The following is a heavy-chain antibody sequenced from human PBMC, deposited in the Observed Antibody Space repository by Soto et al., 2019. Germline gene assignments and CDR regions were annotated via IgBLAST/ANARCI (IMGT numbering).Heavy chain of an antibody. D-gene: IGHD6-6*01. J-gene: IGHJ6*02. CDR3: ARSLPSSSDYYYGMDV. V-gene: IGHV6-1*01. CDR2: TYYRSKWYN. Sequence: PSQTLPLTCAISGDSVSSNSAAWNWIRQSPSRGLEWLGRTYYRSKWYNDYAVSVKSRITINPDTSKNQFSLQLNSVTPEDTAVYYCARSLPSSSDYYYGMDVWGQGTTVTVSS. CDR1: GDSVSSNSAA.